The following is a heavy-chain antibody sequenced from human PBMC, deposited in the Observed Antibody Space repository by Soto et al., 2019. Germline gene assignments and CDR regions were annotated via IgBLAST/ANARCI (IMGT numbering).Heavy chain of an antibody. D-gene: IGHD2-21*01. CDR1: GFNFNNYA. CDR2: VTFDGSRT. Sequence: LRLSCAASGFNFNNYAMHWVRQAPGKGLEWVAVVTFDGSRTYYADSVKGRFTISRDSSNNTVSLQMNSLTNEDTAVYYCAKAGWGGDYYYGLDVWGQGTTVTVSS. J-gene: IGHJ6*02. V-gene: IGHV3-30*18. CDR3: AKAGWGGDYYYGLDV.